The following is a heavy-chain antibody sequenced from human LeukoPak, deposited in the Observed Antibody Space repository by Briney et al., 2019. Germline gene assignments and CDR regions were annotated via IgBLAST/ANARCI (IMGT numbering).Heavy chain of an antibody. CDR2: INHSGST. CDR3: VRGSWEDTAMYYTFDY. D-gene: IGHD5-18*01. J-gene: IGHJ4*02. CDR1: GGSFNGYY. V-gene: IGHV4-34*01. Sequence: PSETLALTCAVYGGSFNGYYWSWIRQPPGKGPEWIWEINHSGSTNYNRSLKSRVTISVDTSKNQFSLKLSAVTAADTPVYYCVRGSWEDTAMYYTFDYWGQGTLVSVSS.